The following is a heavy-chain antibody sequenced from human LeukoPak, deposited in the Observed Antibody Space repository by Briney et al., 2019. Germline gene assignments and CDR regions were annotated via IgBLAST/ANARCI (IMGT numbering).Heavy chain of an antibody. CDR1: GFTFSSHG. CDR2: ISSSSSTI. CDR3: ARALTYDYVWGSYLKSFDY. Sequence: GGSLRLSCAASGFTFSSHGMHWVRQAPGKGLEWVSYISSSSSTIYYADSVKGRFTISRDNAKNSLYLQMNSLRAEDTAVYYCARALTYDYVWGSYLKSFDYWGQGTLVTVSS. J-gene: IGHJ4*02. D-gene: IGHD3-16*02. V-gene: IGHV3-48*01.